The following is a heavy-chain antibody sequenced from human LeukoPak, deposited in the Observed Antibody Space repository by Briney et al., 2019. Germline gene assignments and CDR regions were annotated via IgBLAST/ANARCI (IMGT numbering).Heavy chain of an antibody. V-gene: IGHV4-38-2*02. Sequence: PSETLSLTCTVSGGSISSGYYWGWIRQPPGKGLEWIGSIYHSGSTYYNPSLKSRVTISVDTSKNQFSLKLSSVTAADTAVYYCARETSSGYNWFDPWGQGTLVTVSS. D-gene: IGHD3-22*01. J-gene: IGHJ5*02. CDR2: IYHSGST. CDR1: GGSISSGYY. CDR3: ARETSSGYNWFDP.